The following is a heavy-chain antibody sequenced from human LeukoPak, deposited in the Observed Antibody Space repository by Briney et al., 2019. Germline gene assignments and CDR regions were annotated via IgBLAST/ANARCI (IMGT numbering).Heavy chain of an antibody. Sequence: GRSLRLSCAASGFTFSSYGMHWVRQAPGKGLEWVAVISYDGSNKYYADSVKGRFTISRDNSKNTLYLQMNSLRAEDTAVYYCAKDFLYSSSWYLDYWDQGTLVTVSS. CDR2: ISYDGSNK. CDR1: GFTFSSYG. V-gene: IGHV3-30*18. J-gene: IGHJ4*02. D-gene: IGHD6-13*01. CDR3: AKDFLYSSSWYLDY.